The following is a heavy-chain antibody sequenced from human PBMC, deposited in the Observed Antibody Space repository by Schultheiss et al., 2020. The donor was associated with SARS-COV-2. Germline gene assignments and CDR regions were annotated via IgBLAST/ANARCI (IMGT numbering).Heavy chain of an antibody. Sequence: SETLSLTCTVSGSSISGYFWTWIRQPPGKVLEQVGNIYYTGITKYSPSLKSRITISVDTSKKQFSLKLGSVTAADTAVYFCARATRVESLFSVRGGSFDFWGRGALVTVSS. D-gene: IGHD5-24*01. V-gene: IGHV4-59*01. CDR3: ARATRVESLFSVRGGSFDF. CDR1: GSSISGYF. CDR2: IYYTGIT. J-gene: IGHJ4*02.